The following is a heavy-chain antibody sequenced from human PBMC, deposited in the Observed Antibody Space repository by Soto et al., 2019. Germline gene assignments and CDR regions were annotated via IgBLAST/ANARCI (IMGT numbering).Heavy chain of an antibody. Sequence: EVQLVESGGGLVQPGGSLRLSCAASGFTFSSYWMSWVRQAPGMGLEWVANIKQDGSEKYYVDSVKGRFTISRDNAKNSLYLQMNSLRAEDTAVYYCATKGMVRGVISPFDYWGQGTLVTVSS. J-gene: IGHJ4*02. CDR3: ATKGMVRGVISPFDY. CDR2: IKQDGSEK. V-gene: IGHV3-7*01. CDR1: GFTFSSYW. D-gene: IGHD3-10*01.